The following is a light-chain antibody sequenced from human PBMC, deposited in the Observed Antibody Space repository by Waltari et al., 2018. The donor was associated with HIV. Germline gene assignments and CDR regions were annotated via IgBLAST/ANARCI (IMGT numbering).Light chain of an antibody. J-gene: IGLJ3*02. CDR3: DTWDSNLSIGV. V-gene: IGLV1-51*01. CDR2: ENN. CDR1: FSHVGNNY. Sequence: QSVLTQPPSVSAAPGQRVTISCSGSFSHVGNNYISWYQQFPGTAPKLLIYENNKRPSGIPDRFSGSKSGSSASLGITGLQTGDEADYYCDTWDSNLSIGVFGGGTKLTVL.